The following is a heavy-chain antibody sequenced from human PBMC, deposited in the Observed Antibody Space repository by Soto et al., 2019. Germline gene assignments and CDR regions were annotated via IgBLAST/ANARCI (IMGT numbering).Heavy chain of an antibody. CDR1: GGTFAFYS. Sequence: QVQLVQSGAEVKRPGSSVKVSCKASGGTFAFYSINWVRQAPGLGLEWMGRINPILSLSNYAQRFQGRVTVTADQSTSTASMVLNSPRSDDTAMYYCATSYGSGYRAFDYWGQGALVTVSS. J-gene: IGHJ4*02. CDR3: ATSYGSGYRAFDY. V-gene: IGHV1-69*02. D-gene: IGHD3-10*01. CDR2: INPILSLS.